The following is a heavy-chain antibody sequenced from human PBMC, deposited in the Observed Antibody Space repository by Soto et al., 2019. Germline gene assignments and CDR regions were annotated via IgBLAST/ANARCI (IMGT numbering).Heavy chain of an antibody. V-gene: IGHV4-39*01. CDR3: ARLTPFAAYGGNGNWFDP. D-gene: IGHD2-15*01. Sequence: LQLQESGPGLVKPSETLSLTGTVSGGSISSSSYYWGWIRQPPGKGLEWMGSIYYSGSIYYNTSSKSRVTISVETSTNQFSLKLSSVTAADTAVYYCARLTPFAAYGGNGNWFDPWGQGTLVTVSS. J-gene: IGHJ5*02. CDR1: GGSISSSSYY. CDR2: IYYSGSI.